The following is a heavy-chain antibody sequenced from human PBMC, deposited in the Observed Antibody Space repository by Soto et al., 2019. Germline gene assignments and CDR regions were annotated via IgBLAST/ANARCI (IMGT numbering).Heavy chain of an antibody. CDR1: GFTFTTYA. CDR3: AKDSNLLPWGSNH. V-gene: IGHV3-23*01. Sequence: EVQLLESGGGLIQPGGSLRLSCAASGFTFTTYAMRWVRQAPGKGLEWVSAISASGDITYYADSVKGRFTISRDSSKNTLYLHMNGLRAEDTAIYYCAKDSNLLPWGSNHWGQGTLVTVSS. CDR2: ISASGDIT. D-gene: IGHD2-15*01. J-gene: IGHJ5*02.